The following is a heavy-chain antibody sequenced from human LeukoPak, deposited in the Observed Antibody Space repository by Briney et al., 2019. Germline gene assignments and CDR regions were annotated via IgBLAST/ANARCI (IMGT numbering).Heavy chain of an antibody. J-gene: IGHJ4*02. CDR3: AKDFRIGYSAHFDY. D-gene: IGHD2-21*01. Sequence: GGSLRLSCAASGFTFSSYGMHWVRQAPGKGLEWVAVISYHGSNKYYADSVKGRFTISRDNSKNTLYLQMDSLRGEDTAVYYCAKDFRIGYSAHFDYWGQGALVTVSS. V-gene: IGHV3-30*18. CDR2: ISYHGSNK. CDR1: GFTFSSYG.